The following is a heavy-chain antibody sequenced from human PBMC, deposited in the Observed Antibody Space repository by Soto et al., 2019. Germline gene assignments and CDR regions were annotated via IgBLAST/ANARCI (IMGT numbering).Heavy chain of an antibody. Sequence: QVQLVQSGPEVKKPGASAKVSCKASGYTFSNYGISWMRQVPGQGLEWMGWISAYNGETKYAQKFQGRVSMTTDTSTNTAYMELGSLRSDDTAVYYGARASGTGVGTTSYWGQGTLVTVSS. D-gene: IGHD1-26*01. V-gene: IGHV1-18*01. CDR3: ARASGTGVGTTSY. J-gene: IGHJ4*02. CDR1: GYTFSNYG. CDR2: ISAYNGET.